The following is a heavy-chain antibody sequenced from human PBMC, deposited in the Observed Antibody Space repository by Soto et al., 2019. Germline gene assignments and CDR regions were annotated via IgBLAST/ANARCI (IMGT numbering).Heavy chain of an antibody. D-gene: IGHD2-15*01. J-gene: IGHJ4*02. CDR1: GCPSGSSNYE. Sequence: PSGTISLSRTLPGCPSGSSNYEWSRIRQPPGKGMGRIGYIYYNGGTNYNPSLQSRVIISSDTSKNLFSLRLTSVTAADTAMHFCAREGCGGGACYSGYKLGIDYWGQGIVVNASS. V-gene: IGHV4-61*01. CDR2: IYYNGGT. CDR3: AREGCGGGACYSGYKLGIDY.